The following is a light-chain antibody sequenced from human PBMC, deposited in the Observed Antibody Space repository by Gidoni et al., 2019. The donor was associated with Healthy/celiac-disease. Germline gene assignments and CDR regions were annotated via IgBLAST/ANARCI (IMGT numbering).Light chain of an antibody. CDR1: QSISSY. CDR2: AAS. V-gene: IGKV1-39*01. J-gene: IGKJ1*01. CDR3: QQSYSTPST. Sequence: IQMTQSPSSLSASVGDRVTITCRASQSISSYLNWYQQKQGKDPKLMIYAASRLQSVVPSRFSGSGSGTDFTLTISSLQPEDFATYYCQQSYSTPSTFGQGTKVEIK.